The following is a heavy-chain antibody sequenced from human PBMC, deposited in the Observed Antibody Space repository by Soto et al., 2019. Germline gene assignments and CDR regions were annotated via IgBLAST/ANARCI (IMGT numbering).Heavy chain of an antibody. CDR1: GGTFSSYT. CDR2: IIPILGIA. V-gene: IGHV1-69*02. J-gene: IGHJ2*01. D-gene: IGHD4-17*01. Sequence: QVQLVQSGAEVQKPGSSVKVSCKASGGTFSSYTISWVRQAPGQGLEWMGRIIPILGIANYAQKFQGRVTITADQSTSTAYMELSSLRSEDTAVYYCARGTDYGDWYFDLWGRGTLVTVSS. CDR3: ARGTDYGDWYFDL.